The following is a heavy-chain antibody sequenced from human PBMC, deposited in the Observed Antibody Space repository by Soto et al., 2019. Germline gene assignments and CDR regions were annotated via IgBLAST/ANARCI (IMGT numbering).Heavy chain of an antibody. CDR2: ISGSGGST. V-gene: IGHV3-23*01. Sequence: PGGSLRLSCAASGFTFSSYAMSWVRQAPGKGLEWVSAISGSGGSTYYADSVKGRFTISRDNSKNTLYLQMNSLRAEDTAVYYCAKVTRDWSGPSYYYYYGMDVWGQGTTVTVSS. CDR1: GFTFSSYA. J-gene: IGHJ6*02. D-gene: IGHD3-3*01. CDR3: AKVTRDWSGPSYYYYYGMDV.